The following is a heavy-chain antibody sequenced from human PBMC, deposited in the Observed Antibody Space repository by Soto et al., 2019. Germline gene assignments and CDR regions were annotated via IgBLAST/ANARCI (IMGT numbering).Heavy chain of an antibody. CDR1: GFTFSSYW. CDR2: IKQDGSEK. D-gene: IGHD2-2*01. Sequence: GGSLRLSCAASGFTFSSYWMSWVRQAPGKGLEWVANIKQDGSEKYYVDSVKGRFTISRDNAKNSLYLQMNSLRAEDTAVYYCARLDVVVPAASNWFDPWGQGTLVTVSS. CDR3: ARLDVVVPAASNWFDP. J-gene: IGHJ5*02. V-gene: IGHV3-7*01.